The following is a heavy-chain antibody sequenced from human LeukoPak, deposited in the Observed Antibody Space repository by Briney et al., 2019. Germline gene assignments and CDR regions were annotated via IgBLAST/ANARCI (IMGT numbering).Heavy chain of an antibody. Sequence: ATVKVSCKASGYTFTGYYMHWVRQAPGQGLEWMGWINPNSGGTNYAQKFQGRVTMTRDTSISTAYMELSRLRSDDTAVYYCASHRIAADLYFDYWGQGTLVTVSS. J-gene: IGHJ4*02. D-gene: IGHD6-6*01. V-gene: IGHV1-2*02. CDR3: ASHRIAADLYFDY. CDR2: INPNSGGT. CDR1: GYTFTGYY.